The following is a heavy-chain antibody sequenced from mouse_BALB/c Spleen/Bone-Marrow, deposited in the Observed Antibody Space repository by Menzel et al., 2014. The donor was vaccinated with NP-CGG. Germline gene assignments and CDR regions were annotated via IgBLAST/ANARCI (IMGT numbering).Heavy chain of an antibody. D-gene: IGHD2-1*01. V-gene: IGHV14-4*02. Sequence: VQLKESGAELVRSGASVKLSCTASGFNIKDYYIHWVKRRPEQGLEWIGWIDPENGDTEYAPKFQGKVTMTADTSSNTAYLQLSSLTSVDTAVYYCSDGNFYALDYWGQGTSVTVSS. CDR2: IDPENGDT. J-gene: IGHJ4*01. CDR3: SDGNFYALDY. CDR1: GFNIKDYY.